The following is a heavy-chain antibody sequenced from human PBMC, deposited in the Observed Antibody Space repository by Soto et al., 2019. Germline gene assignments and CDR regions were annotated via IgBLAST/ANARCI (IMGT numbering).Heavy chain of an antibody. J-gene: IGHJ4*02. CDR3: TREVDYGDYSVDY. CDR1: GFTFGDYA. D-gene: IGHD4-17*01. V-gene: IGHV3-49*04. CDR2: IRSKAYGGTT. Sequence: GGSLRLSCTSSGFTFGDYAMSWVRQAPGKGLEWVGFIRSKAYGGTTEYAASVKGRFTISRDDSKSIAYLQMNSLKTEDTAVYYCTREVDYGDYSVDYWGQGTLVTVSS.